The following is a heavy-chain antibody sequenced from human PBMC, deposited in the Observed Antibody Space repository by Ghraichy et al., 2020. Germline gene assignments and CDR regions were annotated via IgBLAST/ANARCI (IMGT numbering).Heavy chain of an antibody. V-gene: IGHV4-39*02. CDR1: GGSISSSSYY. CDR2: IYYRGST. CDR3: ADYSRGFDY. J-gene: IGHJ4*02. D-gene: IGHD2-15*01. Sequence: SQTLSLTCTVSGGSISSSSYYWGWIRQPPGKGLEWIGSIYYRGSTYYNPSLKSRVTIPVDTSKNLFSLKLSSVTAADTAVYYCADYSRGFDYWGQGTLVTVSS.